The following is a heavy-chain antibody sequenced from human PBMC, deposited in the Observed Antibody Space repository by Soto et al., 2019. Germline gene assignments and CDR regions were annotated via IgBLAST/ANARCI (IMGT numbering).Heavy chain of an antibody. Sequence: EVHLEESGGGLVQPGGSLRLSCAASGFSLSPYWMHWVRQVPGRGLEWVARLSSDGFGAAYADSVKVRFFISRDIARNTLSLQMNSLRADDTAVYYCARDLGGPDYWGRGTSVTVSS. CDR2: LSSDGFGA. J-gene: IGHJ4*02. D-gene: IGHD3-16*01. V-gene: IGHV3-74*03. CDR1: GFSLSPYW. CDR3: ARDLGGPDY.